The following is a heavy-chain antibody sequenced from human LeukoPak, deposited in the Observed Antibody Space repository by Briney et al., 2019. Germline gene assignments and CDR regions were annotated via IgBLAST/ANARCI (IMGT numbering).Heavy chain of an antibody. CDR3: ARDLKRGYSSGRYSWSTGSSNDY. CDR1: GYTFTSYG. Sequence: PVASVKVSCKASGYTFTSYGISWVRQAPGQGLEWMGWISAYNGNTNYAQKLQGRVTMTTDTSTSTAYMELRSLRSDDTAVYYCARDLKRGYSSGRYSWSTGSSNDYWGQGTLVTVSS. CDR2: ISAYNGNT. V-gene: IGHV1-18*01. J-gene: IGHJ4*02. D-gene: IGHD6-19*01.